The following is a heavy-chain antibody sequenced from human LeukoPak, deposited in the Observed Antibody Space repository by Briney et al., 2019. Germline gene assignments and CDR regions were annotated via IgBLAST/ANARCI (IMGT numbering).Heavy chain of an antibody. J-gene: IGHJ4*02. V-gene: IGHV4-39*01. D-gene: IGHD4-17*01. CDR1: GGSISSSSYS. Sequence: PSETLSLTCTVSGGSISSSSYSWGWIRQPPGKGLECIGSIYYSGSTYYNPSLKSRVTISVDTSKNQFSLKLSSVTAADTAVYYCARGENGEPFDYWGQGTLVTVSS. CDR3: ARGENGEPFDY. CDR2: IYYSGST.